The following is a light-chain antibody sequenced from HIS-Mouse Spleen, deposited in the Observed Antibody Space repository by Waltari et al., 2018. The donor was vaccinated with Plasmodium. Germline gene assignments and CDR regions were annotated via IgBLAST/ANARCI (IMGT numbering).Light chain of an antibody. CDR2: SNN. CDR1: SSNIGSNT. J-gene: IGLJ3*02. Sequence: QSVLTQPPSASGTPGQRVTISCSGSSSNIGSNTVNWYQQLPGTAPKPLIYSNNQRPSGVPDRFSGSNSGTSASLAISGLQSEDEADYYCAAWDDSLNGWVFGGGTKLTVL. CDR3: AAWDDSLNGWV. V-gene: IGLV1-44*01.